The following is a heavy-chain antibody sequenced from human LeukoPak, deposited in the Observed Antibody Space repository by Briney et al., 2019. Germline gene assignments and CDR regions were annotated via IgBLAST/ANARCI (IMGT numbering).Heavy chain of an antibody. D-gene: IGHD2-21*02. J-gene: IGHJ5*02. Sequence: SETESLICTVSGGSISSSSYYWGWVRQPPGKGLEWIGSIYYSGSTYYNPSLKSRVTISVDTSKNQFSLKLSSVTAADTAVYYCARDLWCGGDCYFPVDWFDPWGQGTLVIVSS. CDR3: ARDLWCGGDCYFPVDWFDP. CDR2: IYYSGST. V-gene: IGHV4-39*07. CDR1: GGSISSSSYY.